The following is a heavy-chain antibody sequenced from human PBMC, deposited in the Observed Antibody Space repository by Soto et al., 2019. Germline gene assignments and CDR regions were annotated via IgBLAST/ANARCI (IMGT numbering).Heavy chain of an antibody. Sequence: PGGSLRLSCAASGFTFSSYGMHWVRQAPGKGLEWVAVISYDGSNKYYADSVKGRFTISRDNSKNTLYLQMNSLRAEDTAVYYCVKDLRYYDSSGQGPWGQGTLVTVSS. CDR3: VKDLRYYDSSGQGP. V-gene: IGHV3-30*18. J-gene: IGHJ5*02. CDR1: GFTFSSYG. D-gene: IGHD3-22*01. CDR2: ISYDGSNK.